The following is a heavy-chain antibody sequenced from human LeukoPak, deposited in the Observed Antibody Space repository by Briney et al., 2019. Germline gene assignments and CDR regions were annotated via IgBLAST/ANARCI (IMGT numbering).Heavy chain of an antibody. D-gene: IGHD2/OR15-2a*01. V-gene: IGHV1-69*05. Sequence: SVKVPCKASGGTFSSYAISWVRQAPGQGLEWMGGIIPIFGTANYAQKFQGRVTITTDESTSTAYMELSSLRSEDTAVYYCARNTFDYYYMDVWGKGTTVTVSS. J-gene: IGHJ6*03. CDR1: GGTFSSYA. CDR3: ARNTFDYYYMDV. CDR2: IIPIFGTA.